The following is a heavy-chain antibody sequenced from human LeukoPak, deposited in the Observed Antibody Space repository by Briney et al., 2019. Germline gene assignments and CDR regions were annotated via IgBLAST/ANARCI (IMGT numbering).Heavy chain of an antibody. CDR2: VFYSGST. V-gene: IGHV4-39*01. Sequence: SETLSLTCTVSGGSISSGYFYWGWIRQPPGKGLEWIGSVFYSGSTSYNPSFKSRISVSVDTSKNQFSLRLNSVTAADTAVYYCARNSSTIVPRPDPHYYYNYMDVWGKGTTVTVSS. CDR1: GGSISSGYFY. D-gene: IGHD6-6*01. J-gene: IGHJ6*03. CDR3: ARNSSTIVPRPDPHYYYNYMDV.